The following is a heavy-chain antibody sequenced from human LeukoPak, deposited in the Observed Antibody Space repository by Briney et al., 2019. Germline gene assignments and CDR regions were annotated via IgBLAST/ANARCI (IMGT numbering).Heavy chain of an antibody. CDR3: AKDFPSTVTPEYFQH. J-gene: IGHJ1*01. CDR1: GLTFSSYA. CDR2: ISGSGGST. V-gene: IGHV3-23*01. D-gene: IGHD4-17*01. Sequence: PGGSLRLSCAASGLTFSSYAMSWVRQAPGKGLEWVSAISGSGGSTYYADSVKGRFTISRDNSMNTLYLQMNSLRAEDTAVYYCAKDFPSTVTPEYFQHWGQGTLVTVSS.